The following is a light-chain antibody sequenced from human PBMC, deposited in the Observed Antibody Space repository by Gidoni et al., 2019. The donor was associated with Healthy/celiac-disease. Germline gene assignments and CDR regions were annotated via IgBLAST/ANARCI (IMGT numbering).Light chain of an antibody. CDR3: KQYNSYWT. V-gene: IGKV1-5*03. Sequence: DIQMTQSPSTLSASVGDRVTITCRSSQSISSWLAWYQQKTGKATKLLIYKESSLESGVPSRFSGSGYGKEFTLTISSMQHDDFATYYCKQYNSYWTFGQGTKVEIK. CDR1: QSISSW. J-gene: IGKJ1*01. CDR2: KES.